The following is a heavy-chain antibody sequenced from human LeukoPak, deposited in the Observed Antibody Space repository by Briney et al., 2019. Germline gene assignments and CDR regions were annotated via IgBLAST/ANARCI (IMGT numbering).Heavy chain of an antibody. CDR1: GFTVSSNY. V-gene: IGHV3-53*01. CDR3: ARGVLGGGDYFDY. Sequence: PGGSLRLSCAASGFTVSSNYMSWVRQAPGKGLEWVSVIYSGGSTYYADSVKGRFTISRDNSKNTLYLQMNSLRAEDTAVYYCARGVLGGGDYFDYWGQGTLVTVSS. J-gene: IGHJ4*02. D-gene: IGHD2-8*02. CDR2: IYSGGST.